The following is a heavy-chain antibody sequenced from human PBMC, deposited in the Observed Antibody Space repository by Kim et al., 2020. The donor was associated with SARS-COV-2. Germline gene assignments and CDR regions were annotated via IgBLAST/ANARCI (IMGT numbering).Heavy chain of an antibody. D-gene: IGHD2-15*01. CDR3: ARDPPSQICSGGSCYSNNFVD. CDR1: GFTFSSYS. CDR2: ISSSSSYI. V-gene: IGHV3-21*01. Sequence: GGSLRLSCAASGFTFSSYSMNWVRQAPGKGLEWVSSISSSSSYIYYADSVKGRFTISRDNAKNSLYLQMNSLRAEDTAVYYCARDPPSQICSGGSCYSNNFVDCGQGTLVTVSS. J-gene: IGHJ4*02.